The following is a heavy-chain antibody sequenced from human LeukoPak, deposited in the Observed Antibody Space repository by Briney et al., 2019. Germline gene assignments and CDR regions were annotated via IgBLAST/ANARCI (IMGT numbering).Heavy chain of an antibody. D-gene: IGHD3-16*01. Sequence: ASVKVSCKASGYTFTGYYMHWVRQAPGQGLEWVGWINPNSGGPNYAQKFQGRVTMTRDTSISTAYMELSRLRSDDTAVYYCASMTNFDAFDIWGQGTMVTVSS. J-gene: IGHJ3*02. CDR3: ASMTNFDAFDI. V-gene: IGHV1-2*02. CDR2: INPNSGGP. CDR1: GYTFTGYY.